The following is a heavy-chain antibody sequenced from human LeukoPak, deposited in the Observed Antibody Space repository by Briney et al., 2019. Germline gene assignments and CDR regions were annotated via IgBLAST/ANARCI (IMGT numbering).Heavy chain of an antibody. CDR2: IYPGDSDT. V-gene: IGHV5-51*01. D-gene: IGHD2-2*01. J-gene: IGHJ4*02. CDR1: RYSFTTYW. CDR3: ARRTRYCSSTNCYYFDY. Sequence: GESLKISCKGSRYSFTTYWIGWVRQMPGKGLEWMGIIYPGDSDTRYSPSFQGQVTISADKSISTAYLQWSSLKASDTAMYYCARRTRYCSSTNCYYFDYWGQGTLVTVSS.